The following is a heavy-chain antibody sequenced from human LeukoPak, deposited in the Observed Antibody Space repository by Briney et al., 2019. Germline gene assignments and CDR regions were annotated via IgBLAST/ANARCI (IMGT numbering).Heavy chain of an antibody. J-gene: IGHJ4*02. V-gene: IGHV3-33*01. CDR3: ARDRYYDSSGYYNLDY. D-gene: IGHD3-22*01. Sequence: PGRSLRLSCAASGFTFSGYGFHWVRQAPGKGLEWVALMWYDGSNKYYADSVTGRFTVSRDNSKNTLYLQMNSLRAEDTAVYYCARDRYYDSSGYYNLDYWGQGTLVTVSS. CDR2: MWYDGSNK. CDR1: GFTFSGYG.